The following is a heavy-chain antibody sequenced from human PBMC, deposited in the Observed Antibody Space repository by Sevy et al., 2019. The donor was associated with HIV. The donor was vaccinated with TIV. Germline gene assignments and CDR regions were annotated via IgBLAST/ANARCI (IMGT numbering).Heavy chain of an antibody. CDR3: AREAYYYDSPEENWFDP. CDR1: GFTFSTYS. Sequence: GGSLRLSCKASGFTFSTYSMHWVRQAPGKGLEWVSSISRTSTTTYYADSAKGRFTISRDNAKNSMYLQMNSLRDEDTAVYYCAREAYYYDSPEENWFDPWGQGTLVTVSS. D-gene: IGHD3-22*01. V-gene: IGHV3-48*02. CDR2: ISRTSTTT. J-gene: IGHJ5*02.